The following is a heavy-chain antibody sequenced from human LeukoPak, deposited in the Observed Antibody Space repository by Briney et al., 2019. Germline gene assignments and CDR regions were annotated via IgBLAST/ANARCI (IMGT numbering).Heavy chain of an antibody. CDR1: GFTVSTNY. J-gene: IGHJ6*02. D-gene: IGHD5-24*01. CDR3: ARDRGWLQSYYYYYGMDV. CDR2: IYTGGTT. V-gene: IGHV3-66*01. Sequence: PGGSLRLSCAASGFTVSTNYMTWVRQAPGKGLEWVSVIYTGGTTYYADSVRGGFTISRDNSKNTLYLQMNSLRAEDTAVYYCARDRGWLQSYYYYYGMDVWGQGTAVTVSS.